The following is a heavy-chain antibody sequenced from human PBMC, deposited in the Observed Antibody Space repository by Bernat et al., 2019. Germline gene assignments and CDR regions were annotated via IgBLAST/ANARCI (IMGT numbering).Heavy chain of an antibody. CDR2: ISRSGGST. J-gene: IGHJ6*02. CDR1: GFTFSSYA. Sequence: EVQLLESGGGLVQPGGSLRLSCAASGFTFSSYAMSWVRQAPGKGLEWVSAISRSGGSTYYADTVKGRFTSSRDNSKNTLYLQMNSHRDEDTAVYYCAKGPIQQWLVSSLRGGYYYGMDVWGQGTTVTVSS. CDR3: AKGPIQQWLVSSLRGGYYYGMDV. V-gene: IGHV3-23*01. D-gene: IGHD6-19*01.